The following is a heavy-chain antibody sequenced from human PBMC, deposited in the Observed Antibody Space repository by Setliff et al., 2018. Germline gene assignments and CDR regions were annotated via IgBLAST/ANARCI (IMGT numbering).Heavy chain of an antibody. Sequence: SETLSLTCTVSGGSISSYYWSCIRQPAGKGLEWIGHIYSGGSANYNPSLKSRVTMSIDTSKNQFSLKLNSVTAADMAVYYCAREQWLDPPGYYYMDVWAKGTTVTVSS. V-gene: IGHV4-4*07. CDR1: GGSISSYY. CDR3: AREQWLDPPGYYYMDV. J-gene: IGHJ6*03. D-gene: IGHD6-19*01. CDR2: IYSGGSA.